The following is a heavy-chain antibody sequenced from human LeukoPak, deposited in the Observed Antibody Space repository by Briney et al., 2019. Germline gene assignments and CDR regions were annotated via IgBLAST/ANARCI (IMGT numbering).Heavy chain of an antibody. CDR2: ISGSGGST. J-gene: IGHJ4*02. V-gene: IGHV3-23*01. CDR1: GFTFSSYA. CDR3: AKKFVGSSASGTYFDY. Sequence: GGSLRLSCAASGFTFSSYAMSWVRQAPGKGLEWGSAISGSGGSTYYADSVKGRFTISRDNSKNTLYLQMNSLRAEDTAVYYCAKKFVGSSASGTYFDYWGQGTLVTVSS. D-gene: IGHD3-10*01.